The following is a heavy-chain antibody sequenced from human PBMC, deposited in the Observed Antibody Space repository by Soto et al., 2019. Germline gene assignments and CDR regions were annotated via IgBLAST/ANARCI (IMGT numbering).Heavy chain of an antibody. CDR3: ARDEGYYDFWSGYNAGTVPFDP. Sequence: QVQLVESGGGVVQPGRSLRLSCAASGFTFSSYGMHWVRQAPGKGLEWVAVIWYDGSNKYYADSVKGRFTISRDNSKNTLYLQMNSVRAEDTAVYYCARDEGYYDFWSGYNAGTVPFDPWGQGTLVTVSS. V-gene: IGHV3-33*01. J-gene: IGHJ5*02. D-gene: IGHD3-3*01. CDR1: GFTFSSYG. CDR2: IWYDGSNK.